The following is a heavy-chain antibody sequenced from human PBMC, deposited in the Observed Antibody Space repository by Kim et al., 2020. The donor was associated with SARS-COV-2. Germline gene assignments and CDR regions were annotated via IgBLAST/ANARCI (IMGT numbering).Heavy chain of an antibody. Sequence: SVKVSCKASGGTFSSYAISWVRQAPGQGLEWMGGIIPIFGTVNYAQKFQGRVTITADESTSTAYMELSSLRSEDTAVYYCARDEYYYDSSGYSHFDYWGQGTLVTVSS. J-gene: IGHJ4*02. CDR1: GGTFSSYA. V-gene: IGHV1-69*13. CDR2: IIPIFGTV. D-gene: IGHD3-22*01. CDR3: ARDEYYYDSSGYSHFDY.